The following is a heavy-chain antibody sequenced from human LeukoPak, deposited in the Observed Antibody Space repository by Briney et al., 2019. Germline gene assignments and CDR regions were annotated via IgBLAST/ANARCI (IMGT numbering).Heavy chain of an antibody. D-gene: IGHD5-24*01. CDR2: FDPEDGET. CDR1: RYTLTELS. J-gene: IGHJ4*02. V-gene: IGHV1-24*01. CDR3: ATDRGGGYNYFDS. Sequence: ASVKVSCKVSRYTLTELSMHWVRQAPGKGLEWMGGFDPEDGETMKAQKFQGRVTMTEDTSTDTAYMELSSLRSEDTAVYYCATDRGGGYNYFDSWGQGTLVTVSS.